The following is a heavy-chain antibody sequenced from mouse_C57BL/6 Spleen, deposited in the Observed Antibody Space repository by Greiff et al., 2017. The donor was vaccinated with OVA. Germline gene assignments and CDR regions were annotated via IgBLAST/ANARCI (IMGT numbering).Heavy chain of an antibody. CDR3: ARHVGDGYYVFAY. CDR2: ISSGSSTI. Sequence: EVKLMESGGGLVKPGGSLKLSCAASGFTFSDYGMHWVRQAPEKGLEWVAYISSGSSTIYYADTVKGRFTISRDNAKNTLFLQMTSLRSEDTAMYYCARHVGDGYYVFAYWGQGTLVTVSA. D-gene: IGHD2-3*01. CDR1: GFTFSDYG. V-gene: IGHV5-17*01. J-gene: IGHJ3*01.